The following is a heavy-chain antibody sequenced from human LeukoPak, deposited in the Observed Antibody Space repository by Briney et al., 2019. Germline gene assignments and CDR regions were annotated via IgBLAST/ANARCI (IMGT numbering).Heavy chain of an antibody. J-gene: IGHJ4*02. CDR3: ARGISKDSSSWANLRLNYFDY. CDR1: GGSISSSSYY. V-gene: IGHV4-39*07. D-gene: IGHD6-13*01. CDR2: IYYSGST. Sequence: SETLSLTCTVSGGSISSSSYYWGWIRQPPGKGLEWIGSIYYSGSTYYNPSLKSRVTISVDTSKNQFSLKLSSVTAADTAVYYCARGISKDSSSWANLRLNYFDYWGQGTLVTVSS.